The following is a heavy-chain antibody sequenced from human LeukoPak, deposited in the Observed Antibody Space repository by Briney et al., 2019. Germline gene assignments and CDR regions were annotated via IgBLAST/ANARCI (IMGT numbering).Heavy chain of an antibody. J-gene: IGHJ4*02. D-gene: IGHD1-26*01. CDR2: IYSGGST. V-gene: IGHV3-66*01. CDR1: GFTVSSNY. Sequence: TGGSLRLSCAASGFTVSSNYMSWVRQAPGKGLEWVSVIYSGGSTYYADSVKGRFTISRDNSKNTLYLQVSSLRAEDTAVYYCARDPIVGAIPEGYWGQGTLVTVSS. CDR3: ARDPIVGAIPEGY.